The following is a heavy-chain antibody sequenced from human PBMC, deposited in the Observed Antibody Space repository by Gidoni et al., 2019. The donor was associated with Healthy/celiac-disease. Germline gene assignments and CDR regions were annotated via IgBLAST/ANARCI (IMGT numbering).Heavy chain of an antibody. CDR1: GFTFSSYS. V-gene: IGHV3-21*01. CDR3: ARGGNRLELRVYYYGMDV. J-gene: IGHJ6*02. CDR2: ISSSSSYI. Sequence: EVQLVESGGGLVKPGGSLRLSCAASGFTFSSYSMNWVRQAPGKGLEWVSSISSSSSYIYYADSVKGRFTISRDNAKNSLYLQMNSLRAEDTAVYYCARGGNRLELRVYYYGMDVWGQGTTVTVSS. D-gene: IGHD1-7*01.